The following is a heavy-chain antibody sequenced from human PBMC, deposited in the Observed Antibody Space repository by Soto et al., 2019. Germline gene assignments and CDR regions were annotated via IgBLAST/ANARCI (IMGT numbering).Heavy chain of an antibody. V-gene: IGHV4-31*03. CDR1: GGSISSGGYY. J-gene: IGHJ4*02. D-gene: IGHD3-3*01. Sequence: PSETLSLTCTVSGGSISSGGYYWRGIRQHPGKGLEWIGYIYYSGSTYYNPSLKSRVTISVDTSKNPFSLKLSSVTAADTAVYYCARFDKYYDFWSGCNRDYWGQGTLVTVSS. CDR3: ARFDKYYDFWSGCNRDY. CDR2: IYYSGST.